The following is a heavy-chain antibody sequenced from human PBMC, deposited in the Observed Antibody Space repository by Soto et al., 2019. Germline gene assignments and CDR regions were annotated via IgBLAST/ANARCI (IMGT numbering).Heavy chain of an antibody. D-gene: IGHD1-26*01. CDR1: GFTFSNYG. V-gene: IGHV3-33*01. Sequence: GGSLRLSCAASGFTFSNYGMHWVRQAPGKGLEWVAIIWHDGNNKYYADSVRGRFIISRDNSKNRLYLQMNSLRAEDTAVYYCASDLVGASDSYGLDVWGQGSPVTVSS. CDR3: ASDLVGASDSYGLDV. J-gene: IGHJ6*02. CDR2: IWHDGNNK.